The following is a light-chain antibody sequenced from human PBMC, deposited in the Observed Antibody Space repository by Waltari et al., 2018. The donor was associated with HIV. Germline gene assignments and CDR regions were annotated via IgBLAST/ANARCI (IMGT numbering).Light chain of an antibody. J-gene: IGLJ3*02. Sequence: QSVLTQPASVSGSPGQSVTISCTGTSSDFGFDNYVSWYQQYPGKAPTLIIYEVSSRPSGGSDRCSGSKSGNTASLTISGLQNEDEADYFCTSYTTSDTLRFGGGTKVTVL. CDR2: EVS. CDR3: TSYTTSDTLR. V-gene: IGLV2-14*03. CDR1: SSDFGFDNY.